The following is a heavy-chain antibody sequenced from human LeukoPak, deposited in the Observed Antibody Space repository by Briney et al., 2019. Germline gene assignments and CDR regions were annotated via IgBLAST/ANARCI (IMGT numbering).Heavy chain of an antibody. CDR3: ARIDYGGNSGHYYYGMDV. J-gene: IGHJ6*02. V-gene: IGHV4-30-2*03. D-gene: IGHD4-17*01. CDR2: IYYSGTT. CDR1: GGSISSGGYS. Sequence: SETLSLTCAVSGGSISSGGYSWSWIRQPPGKGLEGIGSIYYSGTTYYNPSLKSRVTISVDTSKNQFSLKLSSVTAADTAVYYCARIDYGGNSGHYYYGMDVWGQGTTVTVSS.